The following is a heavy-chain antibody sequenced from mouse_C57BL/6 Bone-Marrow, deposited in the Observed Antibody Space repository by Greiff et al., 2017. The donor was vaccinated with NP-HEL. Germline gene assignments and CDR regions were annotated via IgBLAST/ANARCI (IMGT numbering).Heavy chain of an antibody. CDR1: GFTFSSYG. D-gene: IGHD1-1*01. CDR2: ISSGGSYT. V-gene: IGHV5-6*01. J-gene: IGHJ2*01. Sequence: EVQRVESGGDLVKPGGSLKLSCAASGFTFSSYGMSWVRQTPDKRLEWVATISSGGSYTYYPDSVKGRFTISRDNAKNTLYLQMSSLKSEDTAMYYCARHPSVVAYYFDYGGRGNTLTVSS. CDR3: ARHPSVVAYYFDY.